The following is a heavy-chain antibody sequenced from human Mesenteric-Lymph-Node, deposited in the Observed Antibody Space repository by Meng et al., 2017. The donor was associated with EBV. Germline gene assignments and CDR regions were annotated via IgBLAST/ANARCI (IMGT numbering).Heavy chain of an antibody. Sequence: QLQRQGSGPGLVRPSETLSLTCMVSGGSISSSSYYWGWIRQPPGKGLEWIGSIYYSGSTYYNPSLKSRVTISVDTSKNQFSLKLSSVTAADTAVYYCARGQWSSSWYFLDYWGQGTLVTVSS. V-gene: IGHV4-39*07. D-gene: IGHD6-13*01. J-gene: IGHJ4*02. CDR2: IYYSGST. CDR3: ARGQWSSSWYFLDY. CDR1: GGSISSSSYY.